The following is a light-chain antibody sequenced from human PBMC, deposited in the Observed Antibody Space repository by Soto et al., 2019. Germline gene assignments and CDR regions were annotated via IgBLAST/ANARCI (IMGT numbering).Light chain of an antibody. CDR1: SSDVGGSNH. CDR2: DIS. CDR3: CSSAGDYTFL. Sequence: QSVLTQPRSVSGSPGQSVTISCTGTSSDVGGSNHVSWYQHHPGKAPKFMIYDISKRPSGVPDRFSGSKSGNTASLTISGLQAEDEADYYCCSSAGDYTFLFGNGTKVTVL. V-gene: IGLV2-11*01. J-gene: IGLJ1*01.